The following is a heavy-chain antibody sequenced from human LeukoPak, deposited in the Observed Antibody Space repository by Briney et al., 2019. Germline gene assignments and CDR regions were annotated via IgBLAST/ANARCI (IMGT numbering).Heavy chain of an antibody. Sequence: SETLSLTXTVSGGSISSYYWSWIRQPPGKGLEWIGYIYYSGSTNYNPSLKSRVTISVDTSKNQFSLKLSSVTAADTAVYYCARESPDYYDNQFDYWGQGTLVTVSS. CDR2: IYYSGST. CDR1: GGSISSYY. CDR3: ARESPDYYDNQFDY. V-gene: IGHV4-59*01. D-gene: IGHD3-22*01. J-gene: IGHJ4*02.